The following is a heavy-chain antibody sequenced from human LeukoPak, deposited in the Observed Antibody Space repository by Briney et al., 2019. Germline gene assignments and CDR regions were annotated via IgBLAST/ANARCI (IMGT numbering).Heavy chain of an antibody. J-gene: IGHJ6*02. V-gene: IGHV3-66*01. D-gene: IGHD1-26*01. CDR3: ARDSPSGTQYGMDV. CDR2: IYSGGST. CDR1: GFTFSSYA. Sequence: PGGSLRLSCAASGFTFSSYAMSWVRQAPGKGLEWVSVIYSGGSTYYADSVKGRFTISRDNSKNTLYLQMNSLRAEDTAVYYCARDSPSGTQYGMDVWGQGTTVTVSS.